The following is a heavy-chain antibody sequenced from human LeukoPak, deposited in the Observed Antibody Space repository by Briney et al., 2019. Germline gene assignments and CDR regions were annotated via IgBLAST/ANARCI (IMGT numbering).Heavy chain of an antibody. Sequence: PGGSLRLSCAASGFTFSSFEIHWVRQAPGKRLEWVSYIGASGTYYADSVKGRFTISRDDAKSSLYLQMSSLRADDTAVYYCVRGRLDWGQGTLVTVSS. CDR2: IGASGT. D-gene: IGHD3-9*01. V-gene: IGHV3-48*03. J-gene: IGHJ4*02. CDR1: GFTFSSFE. CDR3: VRGRLD.